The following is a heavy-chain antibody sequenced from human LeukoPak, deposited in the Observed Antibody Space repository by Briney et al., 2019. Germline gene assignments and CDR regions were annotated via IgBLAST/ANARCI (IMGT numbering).Heavy chain of an antibody. Sequence: GGSLRLSCAASGFTFSSYGMHWVRQAPGKGLEWVAIISYDGSNKYYANSVKGRFTISRDNSKNTLYLQMNSLRAEDTAVYYCANPYSSGHDYWGQGTLVTVSS. CDR2: ISYDGSNK. J-gene: IGHJ4*02. CDR1: GFTFSSYG. CDR3: ANPYSSGHDY. V-gene: IGHV3-30*18. D-gene: IGHD6-19*01.